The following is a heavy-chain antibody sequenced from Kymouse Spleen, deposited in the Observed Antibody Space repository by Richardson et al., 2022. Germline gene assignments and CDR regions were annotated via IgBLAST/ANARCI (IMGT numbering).Heavy chain of an antibody. CDR2: ISYDGSNK. CDR1: GFTFSSYG. V-gene: IGHV3-30*18. Sequence: QVQLVESGGGVVQPGRSLRLSCAASGFTFSSYGMHWVRQAPGKGLEWVAVISYDGSNKYYADSVKGRFTISRDNSKNTLYLQMNSLRAEDTAVYYCAKKGKLDYWGQGTLVTVSS. J-gene: IGHJ4*02. D-gene: IGHD5-18,IGHD1-26*01,IGHD5-18*01. CDR3: AKKGKLDY.